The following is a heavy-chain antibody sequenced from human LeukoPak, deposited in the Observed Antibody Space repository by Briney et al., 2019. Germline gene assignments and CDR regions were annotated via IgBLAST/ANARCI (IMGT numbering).Heavy chain of an antibody. Sequence: SETLSLTCTVSGGSISSYYWSWIRQPPGKGLEWIGYIYYSGSTNYNTSLKSRVTISVDTSKNQSSLKLSSVTAADTAVYYCGREGVGGYGSGSYYYEYGMDVWGQGTTVTVSS. CDR3: GREGVGGYGSGSYYYEYGMDV. CDR2: IYYSGST. D-gene: IGHD3-10*01. CDR1: GGSISSYY. V-gene: IGHV4-59*01. J-gene: IGHJ6*02.